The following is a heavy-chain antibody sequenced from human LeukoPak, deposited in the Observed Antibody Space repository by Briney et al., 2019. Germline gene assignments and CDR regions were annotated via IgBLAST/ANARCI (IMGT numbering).Heavy chain of an antibody. V-gene: IGHV1-69*04. J-gene: IGHJ4*02. D-gene: IGHD1-26*01. CDR3: AREGGGSYDFDY. CDR1: GGTFSSYA. Sequence: SVKVSCKASGGTFSSYAISWVRQAPGQGLEWMGRIIPILGIANYAQKFQGRVTITADKSTSTAYMELSSLRSEDTAVYYCAREGGGSYDFDYWGQGTLVTVSS. CDR2: IIPILGIA.